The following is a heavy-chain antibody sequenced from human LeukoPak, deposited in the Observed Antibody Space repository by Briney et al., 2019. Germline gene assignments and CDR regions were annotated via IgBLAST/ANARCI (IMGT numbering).Heavy chain of an antibody. CDR1: GYTFIGHY. V-gene: IGHV1-2*02. J-gene: IGHJ4*02. CDR2: INPNSGDT. CDR3: AREGWDQRDTAAFDY. Sequence: GASVKVSCKASGYTFIGHYMHWAGQAPGQGLEWMGWINPNSGDTNSAQKFRGRVTLTRDTSISTVYMELSRLRPDDTAVYYCAREGWDQRDTAAFDYWGQGTLVTVSS. D-gene: IGHD6-19*01.